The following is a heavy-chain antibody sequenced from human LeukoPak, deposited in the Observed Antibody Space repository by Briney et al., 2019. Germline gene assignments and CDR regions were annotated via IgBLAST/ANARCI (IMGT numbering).Heavy chain of an antibody. D-gene: IGHD4-17*01. CDR1: GFTVSSNY. CDR3: AKVAVTTDYYYYYMDV. V-gene: IGHV3-53*05. J-gene: IGHJ6*03. Sequence: GGSLRLSCAASGFTVSSNYMSWVRQAPGKGLEWVSVIYSGGSTYYADSVKGRFTISRDNSKKTLYLQMNSLRAEDTAVYYCAKVAVTTDYYYYYMDVWGKGTTVTVSS. CDR2: IYSGGST.